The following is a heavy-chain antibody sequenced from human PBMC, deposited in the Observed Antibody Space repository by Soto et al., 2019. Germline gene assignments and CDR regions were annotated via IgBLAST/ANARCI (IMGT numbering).Heavy chain of an antibody. V-gene: IGHV3-11*01. Sequence: QVQLVESGGGLVKPGGSLRLSCAASGLTFSDHYMTWIRQAPGKGLEWISYISSSAGTIYYADSVKGRFTISRDNAKNSLYLQMTNLRAEDTAVYYCARAPYFGSVTYYYCALDVWGQGATVTVSS. CDR3: ARAPYFGSVTYYYCALDV. CDR2: ISSSAGTI. CDR1: GLTFSDHY. J-gene: IGHJ6*02. D-gene: IGHD3-10*01.